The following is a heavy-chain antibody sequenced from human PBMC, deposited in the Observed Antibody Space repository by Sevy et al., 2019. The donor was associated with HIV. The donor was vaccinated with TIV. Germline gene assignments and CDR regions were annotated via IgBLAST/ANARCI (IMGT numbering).Heavy chain of an antibody. D-gene: IGHD4-4*01. CDR3: VRVTPDEDGTTLDS. CDR1: GFIFSNFG. CDR2: IWHDGTKK. Sequence: GGSLRLSCAASGFIFSNFGINWVRRAPGKGLEWVAIIWHDGTKKHYLESVKGRFTISRDNSKNTVYLQMNSLRVEDSGTYYCVRVTPDEDGTTLDSWGLGTLVTVSS. J-gene: IGHJ4*02. V-gene: IGHV3-33*01.